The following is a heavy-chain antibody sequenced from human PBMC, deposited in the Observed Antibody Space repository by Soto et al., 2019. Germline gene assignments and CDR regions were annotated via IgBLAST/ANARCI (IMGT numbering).Heavy chain of an antibody. CDR2: IYYSGST. Sequence: PSETLSLTCTVSGGSISSGDYYWSWIRQPPGKGLEWIGYIYYSGSTYYNPSLKRRVTISVDTSKNQFSLKLGSVTAADTAVYYCARASGIAARPKYNWFDPWGQGTLVTVSS. CDR3: ARASGIAARPKYNWFDP. V-gene: IGHV4-30-4*01. J-gene: IGHJ5*02. D-gene: IGHD6-6*01. CDR1: GGSISSGDYY.